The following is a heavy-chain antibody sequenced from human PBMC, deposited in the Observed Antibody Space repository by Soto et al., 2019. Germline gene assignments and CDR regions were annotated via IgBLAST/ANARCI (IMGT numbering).Heavy chain of an antibody. V-gene: IGHV3-66*01. D-gene: IGHD3-3*01. CDR1: GFTVSSNY. Sequence: PGGSLRLSCAASGFTVSSNYMSWVRQAPGKGLEWVSVIYSGGSTYYADSVKGRFTISRDNSKNTLYLQMNSLRAEDTAVYYCARYYDFWSGPPSYYYGMDVWGQGTTVTVSS. CDR3: ARYYDFWSGPPSYYYGMDV. CDR2: IYSGGST. J-gene: IGHJ6*02.